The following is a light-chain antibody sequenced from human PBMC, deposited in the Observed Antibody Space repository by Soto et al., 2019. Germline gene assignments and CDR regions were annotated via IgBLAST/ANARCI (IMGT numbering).Light chain of an antibody. CDR1: SSDVGGYNY. V-gene: IGLV2-11*01. Sequence: QSVLTQPRSVSGSPGQSVTISCTGTSSDVGGYNYVSWYQQHPRKAPELMIYDVSKRPSGVPDRFSGSKSGNTASLTISGLQAEDEADYYCCSYAGSYTYVFGTGTKLTVL. CDR3: CSYAGSYTYV. J-gene: IGLJ1*01. CDR2: DVS.